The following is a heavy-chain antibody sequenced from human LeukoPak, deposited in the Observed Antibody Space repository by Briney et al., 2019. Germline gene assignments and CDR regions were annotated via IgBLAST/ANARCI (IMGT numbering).Heavy chain of an antibody. J-gene: IGHJ1*01. D-gene: IGHD3-22*01. CDR3: AKDVTPDHYETSGCLQH. Sequence: PGRSLRLSCAASGFTFSSYGMHWVCQAPGKGLEWVAVIWYDGSNKYYADSVKGRFTISRDNSKNALYLQMNTVRVEDTAVYYCAKDVTPDHYETSGCLQHWGQGTLVTVS. CDR2: IWYDGSNK. V-gene: IGHV3-33*06. CDR1: GFTFSSYG.